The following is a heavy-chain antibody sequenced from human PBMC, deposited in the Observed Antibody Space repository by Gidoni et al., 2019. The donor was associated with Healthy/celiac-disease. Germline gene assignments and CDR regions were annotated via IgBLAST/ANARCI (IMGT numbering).Heavy chain of an antibody. CDR1: GGTFSSYA. J-gene: IGHJ4*02. Sequence: QVQLVQSGAEVTKPGSSVKVSCKASGGTFSSYATRWVRQAPGQGLEWMGGIIPIFGTANYAQKFQGRVTITADESTSTAYMELSSLRSEDTAVYYCAREFFCSSTSCYDHLPFDYWGQGTLVTVSS. V-gene: IGHV1-69*01. CDR2: IIPIFGTA. CDR3: AREFFCSSTSCYDHLPFDY. D-gene: IGHD2-2*01.